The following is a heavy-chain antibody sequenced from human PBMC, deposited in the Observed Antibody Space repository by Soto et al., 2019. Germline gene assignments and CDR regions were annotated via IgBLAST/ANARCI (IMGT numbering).Heavy chain of an antibody. Sequence: QGQLVESGGGVVQPGRSLRLSCAASGFTFGSHPMHWVRQPPGGGLDLVSLISYDGSNKYYADSVKGRFTISRDNSKNTVYLQMNSLRAEDTAVYYCAREENDELDSFDVWGQGTLVTVSS. V-gene: IGHV3-30-3*01. CDR1: GFTFGSHP. CDR3: AREENDELDSFDV. CDR2: ISYDGSNK. J-gene: IGHJ3*01. D-gene: IGHD1-1*01.